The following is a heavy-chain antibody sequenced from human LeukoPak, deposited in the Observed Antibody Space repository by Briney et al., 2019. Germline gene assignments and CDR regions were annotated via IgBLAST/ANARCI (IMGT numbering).Heavy chain of an antibody. CDR2: IYSGGST. CDR3: ARSYSNHLFGMDV. CDR1: GFTVSSYY. D-gene: IGHD4-11*01. Sequence: GGSLRLSCAASGFTVSSYYMTWVRQAPGNGLEWVSVIYSGGSTYYADSVKGRVAISRDNSKNTVFLQMNSVRAEDTAVYYCARSYSNHLFGMDVWGQGTTVTVSS. V-gene: IGHV3-66*01. J-gene: IGHJ6*02.